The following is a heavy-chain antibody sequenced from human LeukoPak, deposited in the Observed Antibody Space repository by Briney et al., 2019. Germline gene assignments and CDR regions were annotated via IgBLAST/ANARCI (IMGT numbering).Heavy chain of an antibody. CDR1: GFNFSSFV. Sequence: GGSLRLSCAASGFNFSSFVMHWVRQAPGKGLEWVAVIWYDGSNKYYADSVKGRFTISRGNSKNTLYLQMNSLRAEDTAVYYCERGPSAYPKCFDYWGQGTLVTVSS. CDR3: ERGPSAYPKCFDY. J-gene: IGHJ4*02. CDR2: IWYDGSNK. D-gene: IGHD5-12*01. V-gene: IGHV3-33*01.